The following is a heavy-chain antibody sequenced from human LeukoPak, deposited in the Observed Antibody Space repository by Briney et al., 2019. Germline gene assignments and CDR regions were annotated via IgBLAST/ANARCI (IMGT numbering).Heavy chain of an antibody. J-gene: IGHJ5*02. CDR1: GYTFTSYA. V-gene: IGHV1-18*01. D-gene: IGHD5-18*01. Sequence: ASVKVSCKASGYTFTSYAISWVRQAPGQGLEWMGWISAYNGNTNYAQKLQGRVTMTTDTSTSTAYMELRSLRSDDTAVYYCARIHYSYGSFDPWGQGTLVTVSS. CDR2: ISAYNGNT. CDR3: ARIHYSYGSFDP.